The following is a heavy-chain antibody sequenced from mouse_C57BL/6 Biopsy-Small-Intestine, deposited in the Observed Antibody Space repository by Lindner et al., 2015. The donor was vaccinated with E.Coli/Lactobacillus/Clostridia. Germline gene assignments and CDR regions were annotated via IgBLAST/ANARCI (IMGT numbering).Heavy chain of an antibody. CDR1: GFTFSDYG. V-gene: IGHV5-17*01. CDR3: ARRELGHAMDY. Sequence: VQLQESGGGLVKPGGSLKLSCAASGFTFSDYGMHWVRQAPEKGLEWVAYISSGSSTIYYADTVKGRFTISRDNAKNTLFLQMTSLRSEDTAMYYCARRELGHAMDYWGQGTSVTVSS. D-gene: IGHD4-1*01. CDR2: ISSGSSTI. J-gene: IGHJ4*01.